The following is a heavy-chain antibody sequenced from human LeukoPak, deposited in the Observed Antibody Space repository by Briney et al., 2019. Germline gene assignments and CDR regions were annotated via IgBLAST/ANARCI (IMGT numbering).Heavy chain of an antibody. CDR3: ARVTMVRGVHSPLGY. V-gene: IGHV1-2*04. D-gene: IGHD3-10*01. J-gene: IGHJ4*02. Sequence: ASVKVSCKASGYTFTGYYMHWVRQAPGQGLEWMGWINPNSGGTNYAQKVQGWVTMTRDTSISTAYMELSRLRSDDTALYYCARVTMVRGVHSPLGYWRQGTLVTLSS. CDR1: GYTFTGYY. CDR2: INPNSGGT.